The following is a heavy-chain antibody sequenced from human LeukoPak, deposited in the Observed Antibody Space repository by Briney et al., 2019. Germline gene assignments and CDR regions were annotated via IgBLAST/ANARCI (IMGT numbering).Heavy chain of an antibody. D-gene: IGHD3-22*01. V-gene: IGHV4-39*07. J-gene: IGHJ4*02. Sequence: SETLSLTCTVSGGSISGSSYYWGWIRQPPGKGLEWIGSIYYSGSTNYNPSLKSRVTISVDTSKNQFSLKLSSVTAADTAVYYCARGGSNYDEIDYWGQGTLVTVFS. CDR2: IYYSGST. CDR1: GGSISGSSYY. CDR3: ARGGSNYDEIDY.